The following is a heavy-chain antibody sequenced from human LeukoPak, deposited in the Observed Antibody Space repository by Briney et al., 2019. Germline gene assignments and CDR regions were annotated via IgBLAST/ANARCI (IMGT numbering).Heavy chain of an antibody. J-gene: IGHJ4*02. CDR2: ISYDGSNK. CDR3: AKDEVAYCGGDCYSHY. CDR1: GFTFSSYG. D-gene: IGHD2-21*02. V-gene: IGHV3-30*18. Sequence: GRSLRLSCAASGFTFSSYGMHWVRQAPGKGLGWVAVISYDGSNKYYADSVKGRFTISRDNSKNTLYLQMNSLRAEDTAVYYCAKDEVAYCGGDCYSHYWGQGTLVTVSS.